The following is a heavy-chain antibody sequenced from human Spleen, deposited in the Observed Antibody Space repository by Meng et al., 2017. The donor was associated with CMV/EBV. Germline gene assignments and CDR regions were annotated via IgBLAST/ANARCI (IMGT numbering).Heavy chain of an antibody. D-gene: IGHD6-13*01. CDR2: FYYTGTT. CDR1: GGSISSSYYY. CDR3: ARARGSSSWYSDFDY. Sequence: SETLSLTCIVSGGSISSSYYYWGWIRQPPGKELEWIGSFYYTGTTFYNPSLKSRVTISVDTSKSQFSLKLSSVTAADTAVYYCARARGSSSWYSDFDYWGQGTLVTVSS. V-gene: IGHV4-39*07. J-gene: IGHJ4*02.